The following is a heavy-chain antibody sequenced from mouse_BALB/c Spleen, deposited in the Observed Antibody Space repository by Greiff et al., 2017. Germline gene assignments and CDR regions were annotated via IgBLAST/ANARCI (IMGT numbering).Heavy chain of an antibody. J-gene: IGHJ4*01. CDR1: GFTFSSYY. CDR3: ARNYGNYDYAMDY. Sequence: EVMLVESGGGLVKLGGSLKLSCAASGFTFSSYYMSWVRQTPEKRLELVAAINSNGGSTYYPDTVKGRFTISRDNAKNTLYLQMSSLKSEDTALYYCARNYGNYDYAMDYWGQGTSVTVSS. CDR2: INSNGGST. D-gene: IGHD2-1*01. V-gene: IGHV5-6-2*01.